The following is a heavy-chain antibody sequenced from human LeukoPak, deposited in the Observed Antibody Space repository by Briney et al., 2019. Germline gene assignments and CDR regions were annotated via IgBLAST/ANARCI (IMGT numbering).Heavy chain of an antibody. V-gene: IGHV3-30*02. Sequence: PGGSLRLSCAASGFTFSSYGMHWVRQAPGKGLEWVTFIRYDGSNKYYADSVKGRFTISRDNSKNTLYLQMNSLRAEDTAVYYCAKDRTVGATFYFDYWGQGTLVTVSS. CDR2: IRYDGSNK. CDR3: AKDRTVGATFYFDY. D-gene: IGHD1-26*01. CDR1: GFTFSSYG. J-gene: IGHJ4*02.